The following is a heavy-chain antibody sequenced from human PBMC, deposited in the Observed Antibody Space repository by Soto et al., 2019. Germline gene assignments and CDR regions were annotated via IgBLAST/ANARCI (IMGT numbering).Heavy chain of an antibody. D-gene: IGHD3-10*01. V-gene: IGHV3-9*01. CDR3: AKDRGSGSYAANYYYGMDV. CDR1: GFTFSSYA. J-gene: IGHJ6*02. CDR2: VNGNSGRT. Sequence: GGSLRLSCAASGFTFSSYAMSWVRQAPGKGLEWVSAVNGNSGRTGYADSVKGRFTISRDNAKTSLYLQMNSLRAEDTALYYCAKDRGSGSYAANYYYGMDVWGQGTTVTVSS.